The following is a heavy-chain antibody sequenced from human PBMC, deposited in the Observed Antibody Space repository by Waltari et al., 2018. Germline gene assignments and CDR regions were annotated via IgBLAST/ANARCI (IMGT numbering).Heavy chain of an antibody. Sequence: QVQLQESGPGLVKPSGPLSLTCTVSGGPISSAYWSWIRQPPGKGLEWIGYIYYSGSTNYNPSLKSRVTISVDTSKNQFSLKLSSVTAADTAVYYCARGHDFWSIYYYMDVWGKGTTVTISS. CDR1: GGPISSAY. CDR3: ARGHDFWSIYYYMDV. CDR2: IYYSGST. V-gene: IGHV4-59*01. D-gene: IGHD3-3*01. J-gene: IGHJ6*03.